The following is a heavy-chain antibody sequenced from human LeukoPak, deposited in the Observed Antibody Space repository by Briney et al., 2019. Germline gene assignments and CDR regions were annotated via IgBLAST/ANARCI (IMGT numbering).Heavy chain of an antibody. V-gene: IGHV4-39*01. CDR2: IYYSGST. Sequence: TPWESLSLTCTVSGGSISSSSYYWGWLRQPPGKGLELIGSIYYSGSTYYNPSLKSRVTISVDTSKNQFSLTLSSVTAADTAVYLCARGSPVTAFDAWREGTHATVSS. D-gene: IGHD4-17*01. CDR1: GGSISSSSYY. J-gene: IGHJ5*02. CDR3: ARGSPVTAFDA.